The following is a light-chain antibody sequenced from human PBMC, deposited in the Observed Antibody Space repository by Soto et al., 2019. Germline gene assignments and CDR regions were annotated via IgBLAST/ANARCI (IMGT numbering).Light chain of an antibody. Sequence: QSVLTQPPSVSGALGQRVTISCTGITSNIGAGYDAHWYQLLPGRAPKLLIYGNTNRPSGVPDRFSGSKSATTASLAITGLQAEDEAIYYCQSYDNTLSGPIYVFGTGTKVTVL. CDR2: GNT. J-gene: IGLJ1*01. V-gene: IGLV1-40*01. CDR1: TSNIGAGYD. CDR3: QSYDNTLSGPIYV.